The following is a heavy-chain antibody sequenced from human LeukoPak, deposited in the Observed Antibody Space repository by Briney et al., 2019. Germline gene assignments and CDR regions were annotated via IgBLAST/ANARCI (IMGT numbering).Heavy chain of an antibody. CDR2: ISSSGSTI. V-gene: IGHV3-48*03. D-gene: IGHD1-26*01. CDR3: ASPSGGYHPRPEA. Sequence: PGGSLRLSCAASGFTFSSYEMNWVRQAPGKGLEWVSYISSSGSTIYYADSVKGRFTISRDNAKNSLYLQMNSLRAEDTAVYYCASPSGGYHPRPEAWGQGTMVAVSS. CDR1: GFTFSSYE. J-gene: IGHJ3*01.